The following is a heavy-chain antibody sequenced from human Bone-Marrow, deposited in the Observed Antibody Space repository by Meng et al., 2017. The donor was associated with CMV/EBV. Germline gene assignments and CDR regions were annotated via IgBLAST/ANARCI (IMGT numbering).Heavy chain of an antibody. D-gene: IGHD3-3*01. CDR3: ASSVFWSGSPIL. J-gene: IGHJ4*02. CDR1: GYTFTSYG. V-gene: IGHV1-18*01. CDR2: ISAYNGNT. Sequence: ASVKVSCKASGYTFTSYGISWVRQAPGQGLEWMGWISAYNGNTNYAQKFQGRVTITADKSTSTAYMELSSLRSEDTAVYYCASSVFWSGSPILWGQGTLVTVSS.